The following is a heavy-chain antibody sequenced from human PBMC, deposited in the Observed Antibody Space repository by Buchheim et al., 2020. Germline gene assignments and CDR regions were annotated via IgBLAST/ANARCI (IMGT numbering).Heavy chain of an antibody. V-gene: IGHV4-34*01. CDR1: GGSFSGYY. D-gene: IGHD3-22*01. J-gene: IGHJ4*02. Sequence: QVQLQQWGAGLLKPSETLSLTCAVYGGSFSGYYWSWIRQPPGKGLEWIGEINHSGSTNYNPSLKIRVTISVATSKNPFSLKLSSVTAADTAVYYCARGRICGYYLVLDYWGQGTL. CDR2: INHSGST. CDR3: ARGRICGYYLVLDY.